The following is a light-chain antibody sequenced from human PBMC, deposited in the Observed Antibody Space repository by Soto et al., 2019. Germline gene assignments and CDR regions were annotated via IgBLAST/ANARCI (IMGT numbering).Light chain of an antibody. CDR1: QGISXW. Sequence: DIPMTQSPSFVSASVGDRVTITCRASQGISXWLAWYQHKPGRAPKLLIHAASSLESGVPSRFSGSGSGTDFTLIISSLQPEDFATYYCQQTTSFPLTFGGGTKVEIK. CDR3: QQTTSFPLT. V-gene: IGKV1-12*01. J-gene: IGKJ4*01. CDR2: AAS.